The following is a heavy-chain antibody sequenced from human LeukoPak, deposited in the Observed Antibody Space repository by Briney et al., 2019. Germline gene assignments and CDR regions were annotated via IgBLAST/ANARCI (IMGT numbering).Heavy chain of an antibody. CDR3: GRDSTYTIDS. D-gene: IGHD1-14*01. Sequence: GGSLRLTCAASGFTFNIYWMHWVRQVPGKGLVWVSRINSDWSSTTYADSVKGRFTISRDNAKNTLYLQMNSLRAEDTAVYYCGRDSTYTIDSWGQGTLVTVSS. V-gene: IGHV3-74*01. J-gene: IGHJ4*02. CDR1: GFTFNIYW. CDR2: INSDWSST.